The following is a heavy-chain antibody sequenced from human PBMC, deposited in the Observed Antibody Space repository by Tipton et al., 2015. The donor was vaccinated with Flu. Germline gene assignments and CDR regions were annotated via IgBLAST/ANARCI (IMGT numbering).Heavy chain of an antibody. D-gene: IGHD6-19*01. J-gene: IGHJ2*01. CDR3: ARSEGISVAGSALWYFDL. V-gene: IGHV4-38-2*02. CDR1: GDSISSDYY. CDR2: IYRTGTT. Sequence: TLSLTCTISGDSISSDYYWGWIRQPPGKGLEWIGNIYRTGTTYRNPSLKSRVTISIDRSKNQFSLKLSSVTAADTAVFYCARSEGISVAGSALWYFDLWGRGTPVTVSS.